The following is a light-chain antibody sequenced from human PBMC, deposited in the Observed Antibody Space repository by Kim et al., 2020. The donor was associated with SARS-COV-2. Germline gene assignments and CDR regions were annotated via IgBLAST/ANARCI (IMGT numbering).Light chain of an antibody. V-gene: IGLV3-21*04. CDR2: FDT. Sequence: SYELTQPPSVSVAPGKTAIITCGGSNIVTKTVYWYQQKPGQAPVLVIDFDTDRPSGIPERFSGSISGNTATLTISRVEAGDEADYYCQVWDSTSDHVVFGGGTKLTVL. CDR3: QVWDSTSDHVV. J-gene: IGLJ2*01. CDR1: NIVTKT.